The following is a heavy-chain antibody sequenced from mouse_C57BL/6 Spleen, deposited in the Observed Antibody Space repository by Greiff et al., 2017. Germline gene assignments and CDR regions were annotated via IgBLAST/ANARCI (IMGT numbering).Heavy chain of an antibody. CDR2: IYPGDGDT. D-gene: IGHD1-1*01. CDR1: GYAFSSYW. Sequence: QVQLKESGAELVKPGASVKISCKASGYAFSSYWMNWVKQRPGKGLEWIGQIYPGDGDTNYNGKFKGKATLTADKSSSTAYMQLSSLTSEDSAVYFCARGPVVDAMDYWGQGTSVTVSS. J-gene: IGHJ4*01. CDR3: ARGPVVDAMDY. V-gene: IGHV1-80*01.